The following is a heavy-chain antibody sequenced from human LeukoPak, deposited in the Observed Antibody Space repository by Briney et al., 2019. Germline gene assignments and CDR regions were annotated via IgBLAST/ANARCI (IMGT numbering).Heavy chain of an antibody. Sequence: GGSLRLSCTASGFTFNRDWTAWVRQAPGKGLEWVANIKEDGSEKNYVDSVKGRFTISRDNAENSVYLQMNDLRAEDTAVYYCARAPDCSGGSCYSTLIDYWGQGTLVTVSS. V-gene: IGHV3-7*03. CDR1: GFTFNRDW. CDR3: ARAPDCSGGSCYSTLIDY. CDR2: IKEDGSEK. D-gene: IGHD2-15*01. J-gene: IGHJ4*02.